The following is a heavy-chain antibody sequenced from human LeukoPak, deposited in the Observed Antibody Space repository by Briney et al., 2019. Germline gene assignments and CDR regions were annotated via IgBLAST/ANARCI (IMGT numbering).Heavy chain of an antibody. Sequence: GASVKVSCKASGYTFTGYYMHWVRQAPGQGLEWMGWINPNSGGTNYAQKFQGRVTMTRDTAISTAYMELSRLRSDDTAVYYCARAHIGVYSSSLGGGSDGSDFDYWGQGTLVTVSS. J-gene: IGHJ4*02. V-gene: IGHV1-2*02. CDR1: GYTFTGYY. CDR3: ARAHIGVYSSSLGGGSDGSDFDY. CDR2: INPNSGGT. D-gene: IGHD6-6*01.